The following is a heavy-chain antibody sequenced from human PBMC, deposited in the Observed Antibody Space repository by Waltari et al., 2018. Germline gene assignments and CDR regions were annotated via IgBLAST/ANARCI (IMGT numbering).Heavy chain of an antibody. CDR3: AGSPGVVIPFDY. D-gene: IGHD3-3*01. V-gene: IGHV4-59*01. CDR1: GDAISSYY. Sequence: QVQLQESGPALVKPSESLSLTCTVPGDAISSYYWSWIRQPPGKGLEWIGYIYYSGSTNYNPSLKSRVTISIDTSKNQFSLKLSSVTAADTAVYYCAGSPGVVIPFDYWGQGTLVAVSS. J-gene: IGHJ4*02. CDR2: IYYSGST.